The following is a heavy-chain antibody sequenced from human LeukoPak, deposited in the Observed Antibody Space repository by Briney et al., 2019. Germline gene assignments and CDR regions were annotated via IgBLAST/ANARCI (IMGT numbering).Heavy chain of an antibody. D-gene: IGHD7-27*01. V-gene: IGHV4-39*01. Sequence: SETLSLTCTVSGGSISSSSYYWGWIRQPPGKGLEWIGSIYYSGSTYYNPSLKSRVTISVDTSKNQFSLKLSSVTAADTAVYYCARAELGEGAFDYWGQGTLVTVSS. J-gene: IGHJ4*02. CDR2: IYYSGST. CDR1: GGSISSSSYY. CDR3: ARAELGEGAFDY.